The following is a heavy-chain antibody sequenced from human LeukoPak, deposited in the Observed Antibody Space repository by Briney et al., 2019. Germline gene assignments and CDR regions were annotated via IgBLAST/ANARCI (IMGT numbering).Heavy chain of an antibody. CDR2: IYTSGST. CDR1: GGSITIYY. J-gene: IGHJ6*02. Sequence: SETLSLTCTVSGGSITIYYWSWIRQPAGKELEWIGRIYTSGSTNYNPSLKSRVTMSVDTSKNQFSLKLSSVTAADTAVYYCARDHHDFWSGSYGMDVWGQGTTVTVSS. V-gene: IGHV4-4*07. CDR3: ARDHHDFWSGSYGMDV. D-gene: IGHD3-3*01.